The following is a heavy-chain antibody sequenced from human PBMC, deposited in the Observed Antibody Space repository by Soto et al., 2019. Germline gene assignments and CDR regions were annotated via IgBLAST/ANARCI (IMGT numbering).Heavy chain of an antibody. Sequence: PXGTLSLTCAVSGYSISSGYYWCCIRQPPGKGVEWIGSIYHSGSTYYNPSLKSRVTISVDTSKNQFSLKLSSVTAADTAVYYCARDRGYDILTGYKGSIWFDPWGQGTLVTVSS. D-gene: IGHD3-9*01. CDR3: ARDRGYDILTGYKGSIWFDP. CDR2: IYHSGST. J-gene: IGHJ5*02. V-gene: IGHV4-38-2*02. CDR1: GYSISSGYY.